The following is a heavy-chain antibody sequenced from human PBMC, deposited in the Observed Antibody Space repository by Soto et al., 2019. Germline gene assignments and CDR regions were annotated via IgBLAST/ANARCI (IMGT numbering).Heavy chain of an antibody. CDR3: ARDPTYYYDSSGSLFDP. Sequence: EVQLVESGGGLVQPGGSLRLSCAASGFTFSSYWMSWVRQAPGKGLEWVANIKQEGSEKYYVDSVKGRFTINRDNANNSLYLKMNGLRANDTAVYYCARDPTYYYDSSGSLFDPWGQGTLVTVSS. CDR1: GFTFSSYW. J-gene: IGHJ5*02. V-gene: IGHV3-7*01. D-gene: IGHD3-22*01. CDR2: IKQEGSEK.